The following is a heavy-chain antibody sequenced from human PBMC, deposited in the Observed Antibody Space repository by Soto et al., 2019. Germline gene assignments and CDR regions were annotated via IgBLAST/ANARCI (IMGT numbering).Heavy chain of an antibody. CDR1: GFTVSSNY. CDR2: IYSGGST. V-gene: IGHV3-66*01. CDR3: ARVMTTVTTYYYYYYMDV. Sequence: AGGSLRLSCAASGFTVSSNYMSWVRQAPGKGLEWVSVIYSGGSTYYADSVKGRFTISRDNSKNTLYLQMNSLRAEDTAVYYCARVMTTVTTYYYYYYMDVWGKGTTVTVSS. D-gene: IGHD4-17*01. J-gene: IGHJ6*03.